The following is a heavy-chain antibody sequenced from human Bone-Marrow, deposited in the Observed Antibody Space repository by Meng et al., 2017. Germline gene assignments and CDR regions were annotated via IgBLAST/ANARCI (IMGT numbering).Heavy chain of an antibody. CDR3: ARDANPYYYDSSGYYYNWFDP. J-gene: IGHJ5*02. Sequence: LSLTCAASGFTFSSYAMHWVRQAPGKGLEWVAVISYDGSNKYYADSVKGRFTISRDNSKNTLYLQMNSLRAEDTAVYYCARDANPYYYDSSGYYYNWFDPWGQGTLVTVSS. V-gene: IGHV3-30*01. CDR2: ISYDGSNK. D-gene: IGHD3-22*01. CDR1: GFTFSSYA.